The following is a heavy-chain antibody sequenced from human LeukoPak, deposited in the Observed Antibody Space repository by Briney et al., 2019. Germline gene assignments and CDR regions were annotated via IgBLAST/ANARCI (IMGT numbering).Heavy chain of an antibody. CDR3: ARVYCSSTSCYSHFDY. V-gene: IGHV5-51*01. D-gene: IGHD2-2*01. J-gene: IGHJ4*02. CDR1: GYSFTSYW. Sequence: RRGESLKISCKGSGYSFTSYWIGWVRQMPGKGLEWMGIIYPGDSDTRYSPSFQGQVTISADKSISTAYLQWSSLKASDTAMYYCARVYCSSTSCYSHFDYWGQGTLVTVSS. CDR2: IYPGDSDT.